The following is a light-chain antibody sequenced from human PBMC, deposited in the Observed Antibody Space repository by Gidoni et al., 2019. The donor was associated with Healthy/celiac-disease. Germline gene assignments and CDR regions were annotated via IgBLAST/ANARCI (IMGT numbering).Light chain of an antibody. V-gene: IGKV3-15*01. CDR1: QSVSSN. CDR3: QQYNNWPPG. Sequence: EIVMTQSPATLSVSPGERATLSCRASQSVSSNLAWYQQKPGQAPRLLIYGASTRATGIPARFSGSESGTEFTLTISSLQSEDFAVYYCQQYNNWPPGFGPGTKVDIK. CDR2: GAS. J-gene: IGKJ3*01.